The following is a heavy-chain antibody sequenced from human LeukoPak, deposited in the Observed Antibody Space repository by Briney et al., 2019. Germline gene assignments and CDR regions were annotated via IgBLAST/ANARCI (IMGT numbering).Heavy chain of an antibody. CDR1: GGSISSGSYY. CDR3: ARELLWFGELLDFDY. CDR2: IYTSGST. D-gene: IGHD3-10*01. Sequence: SQTLSLTCPVSGGSISSGSYYWSWIRQPAGKGLEWIGRIYTSGSTNYNPSLKSRVTISVDTSKNQFSLKLSSVTAADTAVYYCARELLWFGELLDFDYWGQGTLVTVSS. V-gene: IGHV4-61*02. J-gene: IGHJ4*02.